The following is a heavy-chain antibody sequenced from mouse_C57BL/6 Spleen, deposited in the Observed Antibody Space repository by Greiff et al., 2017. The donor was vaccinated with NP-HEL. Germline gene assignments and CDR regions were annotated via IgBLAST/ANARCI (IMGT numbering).Heavy chain of an antibody. D-gene: IGHD1-1*01. Sequence: QVQLQQPGTELVKPGASVKLSCKASGYTFTSYWMHWVKQRPGQGLEWIGNINPSNGGTNYNEKFKSKATLTVDKSSSTAYMQLSSLTSEDSAVYYCARSPWVSYGSSHYFDYWGQGTTLTVSS. CDR3: ARSPWVSYGSSHYFDY. J-gene: IGHJ2*01. CDR1: GYTFTSYW. V-gene: IGHV1-53*01. CDR2: INPSNGGT.